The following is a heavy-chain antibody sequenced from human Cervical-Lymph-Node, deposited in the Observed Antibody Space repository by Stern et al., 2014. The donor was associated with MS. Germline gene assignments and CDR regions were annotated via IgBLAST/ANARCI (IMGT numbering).Heavy chain of an antibody. Sequence: VQLVESGPEVRQPGSSVKVSCKASGATFSTNAISWLRQAPGQGPEWMGAIVPIFERTNYVQKLRGRLTITADESASTAYMELRSLRSEDTAVYYCAREHHGGNFASWGQGTLVTVSS. J-gene: IGHJ5*02. CDR2: IVPIFERT. CDR3: AREHHGGNFAS. D-gene: IGHD4-23*01. V-gene: IGHV1-69*01. CDR1: GATFSTNA.